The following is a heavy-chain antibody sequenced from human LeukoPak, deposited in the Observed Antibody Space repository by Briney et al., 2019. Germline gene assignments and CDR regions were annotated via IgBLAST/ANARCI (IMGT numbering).Heavy chain of an antibody. CDR2: ISGSGGST. D-gene: IGHD6-13*01. Sequence: GGSLRLSCAASGFTFSSYAMSWVRQAPGKGLEWVSAISGSGGSTYYADSVKGRFTISRDNSKNTLYLQMNSLRAEDTAVYYCAKDQKFLIAAARHFDYWGQGTLVTVSS. J-gene: IGHJ4*02. CDR1: GFTFSSYA. V-gene: IGHV3-23*01. CDR3: AKDQKFLIAAARHFDY.